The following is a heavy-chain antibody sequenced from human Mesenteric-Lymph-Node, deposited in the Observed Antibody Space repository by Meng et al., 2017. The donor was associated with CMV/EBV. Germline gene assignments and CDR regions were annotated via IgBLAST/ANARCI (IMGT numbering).Heavy chain of an antibody. CDR3: ARDHRGYCSSTSCYKRGYYYYGMDV. Sequence: SETLSLTCTVSGGSMRSYYWTWIRQPPGKGLEWIGYIYYTGNTDYNPSLKSRVTISVDTSKNQFSLKLSSVTAADTAVYYCARDHRGYCSSTSCYKRGYYYYGMDVWGQGTTVTVSS. CDR2: IYYTGNT. CDR1: GGSMRSYY. D-gene: IGHD2-2*02. V-gene: IGHV4-59*01. J-gene: IGHJ6*02.